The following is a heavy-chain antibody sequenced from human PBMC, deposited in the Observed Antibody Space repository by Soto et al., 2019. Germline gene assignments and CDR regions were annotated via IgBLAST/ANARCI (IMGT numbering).Heavy chain of an antibody. D-gene: IGHD1-20*01. CDR2: IYDSGRT. Sequence: SETLSLTCTVSGGSISSYYWSWFRQSPGKGLEWVAYIYDSGRTNYNSSLKSRVTISVDTSKNQFSLKLSSVTAADTAVYYCARLDNWNRPYYFDYWGQGTLVTVSS. CDR1: GGSISSYY. J-gene: IGHJ4*02. V-gene: IGHV4-59*01. CDR3: ARLDNWNRPYYFDY.